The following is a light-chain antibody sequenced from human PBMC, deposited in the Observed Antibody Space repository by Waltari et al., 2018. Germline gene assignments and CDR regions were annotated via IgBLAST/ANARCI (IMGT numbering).Light chain of an antibody. Sequence: EIVLTQSPATLSLSPADTATLSCRASKSVGSYLSWYQQRPGQPPRLLIYDASNRATGVPARFRGSGSGTDFTLTISSLEAEDFAVYYCQQRSNWTPHTFGQGARLEIK. CDR3: QQRSNWTPHT. J-gene: IGKJ2*01. CDR1: KSVGSY. CDR2: DAS. V-gene: IGKV3-11*01.